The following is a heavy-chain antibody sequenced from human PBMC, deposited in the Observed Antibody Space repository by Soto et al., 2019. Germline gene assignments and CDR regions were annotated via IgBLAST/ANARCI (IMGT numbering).Heavy chain of an antibody. CDR1: GFTFRTYG. J-gene: IGHJ4*02. V-gene: IGHV3-33*01. CDR3: ARDRGFGEPIDY. Sequence: QVQLVESGGGEVQPGRSLRLSCVASGFTFRTYGMHWVRQAPGKGLEWVALIWYDGDNKWYADSVKGRFTISRDNSNNTLHLQMKSLRAEDTAVYYCARDRGFGEPIDYWGQGTLFSVSS. CDR2: IWYDGDNK. D-gene: IGHD3-10*01.